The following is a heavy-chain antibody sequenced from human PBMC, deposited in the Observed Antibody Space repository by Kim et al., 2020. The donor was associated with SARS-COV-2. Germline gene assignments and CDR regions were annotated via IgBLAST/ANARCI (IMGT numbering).Heavy chain of an antibody. CDR2: INTNTGNP. CDR1: GYTFTSYA. V-gene: IGHV7-4-1*02. D-gene: IGHD3-16*02. CDR3: ASLRLGELSLGLYNWFDP. Sequence: ASVKVSCKASGYTFTSYAMNWVRQAPGQGLEWMGLINTNTGNPTYAQGFTGRFVFSLDTSVSTAYLQISSLKAEDTAVYYCASLRLGELSLGLYNWFDPWGQGTLVTVSS. J-gene: IGHJ5*02.